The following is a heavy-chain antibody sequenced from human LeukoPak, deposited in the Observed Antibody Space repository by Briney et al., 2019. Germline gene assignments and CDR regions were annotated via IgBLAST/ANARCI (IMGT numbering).Heavy chain of an antibody. D-gene: IGHD2-2*02. CDR2: IHLSGTPI. CDR3: ARDPLVYM. J-gene: IGHJ4*02. CDR1: GFSFSIYR. Sequence: GGSLRLSCAASGFSFSIYRMNWVRQAPGKGLEWISYIHLSGTPIHYPDPVKGRSSISRDNAKNTVYLQMNSLRVEDTAVYYCARDPLVYMWGQGSLVTVSS. V-gene: IGHV3-48*03.